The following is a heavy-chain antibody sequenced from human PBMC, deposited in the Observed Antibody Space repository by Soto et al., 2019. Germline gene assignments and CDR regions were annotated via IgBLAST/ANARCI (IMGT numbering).Heavy chain of an antibody. CDR3: ARGTRGYCSGGSCYYDWYFDL. CDR2: IWYDGSNK. D-gene: IGHD2-15*01. Sequence: QVQLVESGGGVVQPGRSLRLSCAASGFTFSSYRMHWVRQAPGKGLEWVAVIWYDGSNKYYADSVKGRFTISRDNSKNTLYMQMNSLRAEDTAVYYCARGTRGYCSGGSCYYDWYFDLWGRGTLVTVSS. V-gene: IGHV3-33*01. J-gene: IGHJ2*01. CDR1: GFTFSSYR.